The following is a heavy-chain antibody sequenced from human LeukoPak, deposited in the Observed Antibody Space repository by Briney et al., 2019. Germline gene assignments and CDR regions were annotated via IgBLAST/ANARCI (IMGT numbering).Heavy chain of an antibody. Sequence: GGSLRLSSAASGFTASSNYMSWVRQAPGKGLEWVSVIYSGGRTYSADSEKGRFTISRDNSKNTLYLQMDSLRAEDTAVYYCAGGIVGATHGHDAFDIWGQGTMVTVSS. D-gene: IGHD1-26*01. V-gene: IGHV3-53*01. J-gene: IGHJ3*02. CDR2: IYSGGRT. CDR1: GFTASSNY. CDR3: AGGIVGATHGHDAFDI.